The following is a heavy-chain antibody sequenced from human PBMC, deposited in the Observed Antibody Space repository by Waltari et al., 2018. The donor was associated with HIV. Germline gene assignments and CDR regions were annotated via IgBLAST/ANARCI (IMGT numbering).Heavy chain of an antibody. CDR2: IKQDGSEK. V-gene: IGHV3-7*01. Sequence: EVQLVESGGGLVQPGGSLRLSCAAYGFTFSTYWMSWVRQAPGKGLEWVANIKQDGSEKYYVDSVKGRFTISRDNTKNSLYLQMNSLRAEDTAVYYCARDHTWLHSDSWGQGTLATVSS. CDR1: GFTFSTYW. CDR3: ARDHTWLHSDS. D-gene: IGHD5-12*01. J-gene: IGHJ4*02.